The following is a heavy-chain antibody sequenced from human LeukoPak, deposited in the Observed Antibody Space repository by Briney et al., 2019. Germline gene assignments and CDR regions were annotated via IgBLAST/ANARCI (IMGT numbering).Heavy chain of an antibody. J-gene: IGHJ4*02. Sequence: GGSLRLSCVASGFTSSSYGMHWVRQAPGKGLEWVAFIRYDGNNKYYADSVKGRFTISRDNSKNTLYLQMNSLRVEDTAVYYCAPLIPLDYWGQGTLVTVSS. CDR1: GFTSSSYG. D-gene: IGHD2-21*01. CDR3: APLIPLDY. V-gene: IGHV3-30*02. CDR2: IRYDGNNK.